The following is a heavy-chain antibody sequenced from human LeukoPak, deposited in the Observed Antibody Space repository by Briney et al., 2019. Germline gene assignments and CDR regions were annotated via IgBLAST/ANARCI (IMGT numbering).Heavy chain of an antibody. CDR1: GFTFSSYS. D-gene: IGHD1-14*01. CDR2: ISSSSSYI. J-gene: IGHJ4*02. CDR3: ARVAENHFDY. Sequence: PGGSLRLSCAASGFTFSSYSMNRVRQAPGKGLEWVSSISSSSSYIYYADSVRGRFTISRDNAKNSLYLQMNSLRAEDTAVYYCARVAENHFDYWGQGTLVTVSS. V-gene: IGHV3-21*01.